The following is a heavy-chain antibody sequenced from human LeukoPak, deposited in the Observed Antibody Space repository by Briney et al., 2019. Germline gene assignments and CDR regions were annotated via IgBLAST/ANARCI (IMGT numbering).Heavy chain of an antibody. J-gene: IGHJ4*02. Sequence: SETLSLTCTFSGGSISSYYWGWIRQPPGKGLEWIESIYYNGSTYYNPSLKSRVTISVDTSKNQFSLKLSSVTAADTAVYYCARHDFWTGYSDYWGQGTLVTVSS. CDR1: GGSISSYY. CDR2: IYYNGST. CDR3: ARHDFWTGYSDY. V-gene: IGHV4-39*01. D-gene: IGHD3/OR15-3a*01.